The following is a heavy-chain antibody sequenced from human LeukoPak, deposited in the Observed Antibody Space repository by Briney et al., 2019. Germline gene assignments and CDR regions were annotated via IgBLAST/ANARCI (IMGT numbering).Heavy chain of an antibody. CDR3: ARRYFGVWGSYAPYYFDY. CDR1: GGSISSSSYY. Sequence: SETLSLTCTVSGGSISSSSYYWGWIRQPPGKGLEWIGSIYYSGSTYYNPSLKSRVTISVDTSKNQFSLKLSSVTAADTAVYYCARRYFGVWGSYAPYYFDYWGQGTLVTVSS. D-gene: IGHD3-16*01. CDR2: IYYSGST. V-gene: IGHV4-39*01. J-gene: IGHJ4*02.